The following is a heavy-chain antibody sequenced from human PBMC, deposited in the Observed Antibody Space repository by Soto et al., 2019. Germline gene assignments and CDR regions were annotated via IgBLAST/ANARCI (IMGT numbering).Heavy chain of an antibody. CDR1: GDSIIGMYH. Sequence: SETLFLACAVSGDSIIGMYHLAWLRHSPGRGLEWIASIYHTGTTYYTPSLESRLTISVDPSKNQFSLRLSSVTAVDSAVYFCARTDNVGYYQHFGQGIQVTVSS. CDR2: IYHTGTT. D-gene: IGHD3-3*01. CDR3: ARTDNVGYYQH. J-gene: IGHJ1*01. V-gene: IGHV4-38-2*01.